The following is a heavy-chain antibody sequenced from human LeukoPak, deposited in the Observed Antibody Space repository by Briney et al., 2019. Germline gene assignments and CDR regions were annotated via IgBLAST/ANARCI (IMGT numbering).Heavy chain of an antibody. D-gene: IGHD3-10*01. CDR2: IYHSGST. J-gene: IGHJ4*02. CDR3: ARGITMVREDY. Sequence: SETLSLTCTVSGYSISSGYYWGWIRPPPGKGLEWIGSIYHSGSTYYNPSLKSRVTISVDTSKNQFSLKLSSVTAADTAVYYCARGITMVREDYWGQGTLVTVSS. V-gene: IGHV4-38-2*02. CDR1: GYSISSGYY.